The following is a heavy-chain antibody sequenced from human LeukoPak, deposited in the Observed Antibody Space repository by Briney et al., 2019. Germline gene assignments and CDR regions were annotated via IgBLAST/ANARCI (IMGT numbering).Heavy chain of an antibody. D-gene: IGHD3-16*01. V-gene: IGHV1-69*01. CDR1: GENFRTSG. J-gene: IGHJ4*02. Sequence: ASVKVSCKTSGENFRTSGISWVRQAPGQGLEWLGGIVPILGIPSYAQNFQGRVMIVADESTRTVYLEVRNLRSEDTAVYYCARGLGEAPFDYWGQGSLVTVSS. CDR2: IVPILGIP. CDR3: ARGLGEAPFDY.